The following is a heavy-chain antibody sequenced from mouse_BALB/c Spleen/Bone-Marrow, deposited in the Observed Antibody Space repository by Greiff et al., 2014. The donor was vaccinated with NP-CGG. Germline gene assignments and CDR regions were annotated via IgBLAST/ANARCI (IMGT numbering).Heavy chain of an antibody. J-gene: IGHJ3*01. CDR1: GYTFTVYI. CDR3: ARRKNVWFAY. V-gene: IGHV1-77*01. CDR2: IYPGTGST. Sequence: QVQLQQSGPELVKPGASVKMSCKVSGYTFTVYIISWVKQRVGQGLEWIGEIYPGTGSTYYNEKFKGKATLTADKSSNIAYMQLSSLTSEDSAVYFCARRKNVWFAYWGQGTLVTVSA.